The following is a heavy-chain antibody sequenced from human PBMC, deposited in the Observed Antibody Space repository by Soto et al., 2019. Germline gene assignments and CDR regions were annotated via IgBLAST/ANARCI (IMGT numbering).Heavy chain of an antibody. CDR2: ITGSGSST. CDR3: ARDGPNDFWPLNAFDI. CDR1: GFTFTSYA. J-gene: IGHJ3*02. Sequence: PGGSLRLSCAASGFTFTSYAMSWVRQAPGKGLEWVSGITGSGSSTYYADSVKGRFTISRDNSKSTLYLQMNSLRAEDTAVYYCARDGPNDFWPLNAFDIWGQGTMVTVSS. D-gene: IGHD3-3*01. V-gene: IGHV3-23*01.